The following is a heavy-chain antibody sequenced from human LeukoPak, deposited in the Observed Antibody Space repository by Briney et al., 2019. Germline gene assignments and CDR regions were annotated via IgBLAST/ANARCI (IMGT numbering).Heavy chain of an antibody. Sequence: SVKVSCKASGDNFRRGAVSWVRQALGQGPEWMGRISPILGAPEYAEMFQGRATITADKSTNTVFLELRSLKSEDTAVYYCARGKGFVGHFDSWGQGTLVTVSS. CDR2: ISPILGAP. D-gene: IGHD3-3*01. CDR3: ARGKGFVGHFDS. CDR1: GDNFRRGA. V-gene: IGHV1-69*04. J-gene: IGHJ4*02.